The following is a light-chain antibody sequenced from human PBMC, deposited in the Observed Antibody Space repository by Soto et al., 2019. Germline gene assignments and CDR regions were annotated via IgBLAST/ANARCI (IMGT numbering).Light chain of an antibody. CDR3: QQYYSYPWT. CDR1: QSISSY. J-gene: IGKJ5*01. CDR2: AAS. V-gene: IGKV1-39*01. Sequence: DIQITQSPSSLSASVGDRVTITCRASQSISSYLNWYQQKPGKAPKLLIYAASTLQSGVPSRFSGSGSGTDFTLTISCLQSEDFATYYCQQYYSYPWTFGQGTRLEIK.